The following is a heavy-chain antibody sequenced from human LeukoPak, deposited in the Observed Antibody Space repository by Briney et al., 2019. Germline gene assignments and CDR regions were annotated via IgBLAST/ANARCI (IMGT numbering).Heavy chain of an antibody. D-gene: IGHD3-22*01. V-gene: IGHV1-69*13. CDR3: ARGGYYYDSSGYFAFDY. Sequence: ASVKVSCKASGGTFSSYAISWVRQAPGQGLEWMGGIIPIFGTANYAQKFQGRVTITADESTSTAYMELSSLRSEDTAVYYCARGGYYYDSSGYFAFDYWGQGTLVTVSS. CDR2: IIPIFGTA. J-gene: IGHJ4*02. CDR1: GGTFSSYA.